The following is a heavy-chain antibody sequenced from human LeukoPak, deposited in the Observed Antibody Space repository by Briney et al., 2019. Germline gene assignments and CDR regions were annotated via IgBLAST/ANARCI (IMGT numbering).Heavy chain of an antibody. CDR3: ARELPTHFDY. J-gene: IGHJ4*02. CDR2: IKQDGSDK. Sequence: AGGSLRLSCAASGFTFSTYWMSWVRQAPGKGLEWVANIKQDGSDKYYVDSVKGRFTISRDNAKNSLYLQMNSLRDEDTAVYYCARELPTHFDYWGQGTLVTVSS. CDR1: GFTFSTYW. V-gene: IGHV3-7*01. D-gene: IGHD2-21*02.